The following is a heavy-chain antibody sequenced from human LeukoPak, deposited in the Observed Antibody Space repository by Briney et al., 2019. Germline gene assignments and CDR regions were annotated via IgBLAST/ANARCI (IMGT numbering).Heavy chain of an antibody. CDR3: ARGGYYYDSSGYYGDAFDI. V-gene: IGHV3-30*04. CDR2: ISYDGSNK. J-gene: IGHJ3*02. CDR1: GFTFSSYA. D-gene: IGHD3-22*01. Sequence: GRSLRLSCAASGFTFSSYAMHWVRQAPGKGLEWVAVISYDGSNKYYADSVKGRFTISRDNSKNTLYLQMNSLRAEDTAVYYCARGGYYYDSSGYYGDAFDIWGQGTMVTVSS.